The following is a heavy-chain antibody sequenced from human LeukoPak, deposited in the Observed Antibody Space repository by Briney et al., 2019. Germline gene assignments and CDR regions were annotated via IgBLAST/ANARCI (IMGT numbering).Heavy chain of an antibody. Sequence: GGSLRLSCAASGFTFSTYAMSWVRQAPGKGLEWVSAISGSGGSTYYADSVKGRFTISRDNSKNTLYLQMSSLRAEDTAIYYCAKDQLNRFCSGGSCSITHDSWGQGTLVTVSS. CDR1: GFTFSTYA. CDR2: ISGSGGST. V-gene: IGHV3-23*01. J-gene: IGHJ4*02. D-gene: IGHD2-15*01. CDR3: AKDQLNRFCSGGSCSITHDS.